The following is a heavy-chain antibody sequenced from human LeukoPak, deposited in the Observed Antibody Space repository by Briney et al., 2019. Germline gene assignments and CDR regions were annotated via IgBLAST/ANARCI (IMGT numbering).Heavy chain of an antibody. V-gene: IGHV4-34*01. Sequence: PSETLSLTCAVYGGSFSGYYWSWIRQPPGKGLEWIGEINHSGSTNYNPSLKSRVTISVDTSKNQFSLKLSSVTAADTAVYYCARSPTWRSSFDYWGQGTLVTVSS. J-gene: IGHJ4*02. CDR1: GGSFSGYY. D-gene: IGHD3-16*01. CDR3: ARSPTWRSSFDY. CDR2: INHSGST.